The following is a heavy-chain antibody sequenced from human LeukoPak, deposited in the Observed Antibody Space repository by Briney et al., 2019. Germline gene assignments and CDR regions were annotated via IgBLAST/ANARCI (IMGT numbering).Heavy chain of an antibody. V-gene: IGHV1-8*03. CDR2: MNPNSGNT. J-gene: IGHJ3*02. D-gene: IGHD5-18*01. CDR1: GYTFTSYD. CDR3: ASLTATHARSDAFDI. Sequence: ASVKVSCKPSGYTFTSYDINWVRQATGQGLEWMGWMNPNSGNTGYAQKFQGRVTITRNTSISTAYMELSSLRSEDTAVYYCASLTATHARSDAFDIWGQGTMVTVSS.